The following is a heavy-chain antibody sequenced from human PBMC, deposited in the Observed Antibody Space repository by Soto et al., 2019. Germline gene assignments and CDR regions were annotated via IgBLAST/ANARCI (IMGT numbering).Heavy chain of an antibody. CDR1: GYTFTGYY. V-gene: IGHV1-2*04. CDR2: INPNSGGT. J-gene: IGHJ6*02. Sequence: ASVKVSCKASGYTFTGYYMHWVRQAPGQGLEWMGWINPNSGGTNYAQKFQGWVTMTRDTSISTAYMELSRLRSDDTAVYYCARDLIAKVYGMDVWGQGTTVTVSS. CDR3: ARDLIAKVYGMDV. D-gene: IGHD3-22*01.